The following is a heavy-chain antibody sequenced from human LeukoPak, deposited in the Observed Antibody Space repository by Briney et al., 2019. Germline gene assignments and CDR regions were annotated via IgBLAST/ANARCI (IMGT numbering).Heavy chain of an antibody. J-gene: IGHJ4*02. D-gene: IGHD3-10*01. CDR3: ASARMIHPRYGSGSYGN. V-gene: IGHV4-31*03. CDR2: IYYSGST. CDR1: GGSISSGGYY. Sequence: SQTLSLTCTVSGGSISSGGYYWSWIRQHPGKGLEWIGYIYYSGSTYYNPSLKSRATISVDTSKNQFSLKLSSVTAADTAVYYCASARMIHPRYGSGSYGNWGQGTLVTVSS.